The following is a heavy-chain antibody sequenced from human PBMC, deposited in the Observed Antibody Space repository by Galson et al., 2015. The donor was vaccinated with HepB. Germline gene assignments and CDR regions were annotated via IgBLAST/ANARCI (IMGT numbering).Heavy chain of an antibody. CDR3: ARDTGDYVWGSYRPVGMDV. CDR2: ISSSSSYT. Sequence: SLRLSCAASGFTFSDYYMSWLRQAPGKGLEWVSYISSSSSYTNYADSVKGRFTISRDNAKNSLYLQMNSLRAEDTAVYYCARDTGDYVWGSYRPVGMDVWGQGTTVTVSS. V-gene: IGHV3-11*06. CDR1: GFTFSDYY. J-gene: IGHJ6*02. D-gene: IGHD3-16*02.